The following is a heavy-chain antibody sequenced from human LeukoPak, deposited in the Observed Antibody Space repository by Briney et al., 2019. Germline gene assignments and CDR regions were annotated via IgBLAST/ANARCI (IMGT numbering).Heavy chain of an antibody. Sequence: GGSLRLSCVASGFTFSNYLMNWVRQAPGKGLEWVSGISHSGSSIYYADSVKGRFTISRDNSKNTLYLQMNSLRAEDTAVYYCAKGLRIVVVPAATKTYYFDYWGQGTLVTVSS. J-gene: IGHJ4*02. V-gene: IGHV3-23*01. D-gene: IGHD2-2*01. CDR2: ISHSGSSI. CDR3: AKGLRIVVVPAATKTYYFDY. CDR1: GFTFSNYL.